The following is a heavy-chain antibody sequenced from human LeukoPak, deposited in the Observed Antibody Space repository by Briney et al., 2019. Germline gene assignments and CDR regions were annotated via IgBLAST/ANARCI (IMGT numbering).Heavy chain of an antibody. CDR1: GYTFTGYY. D-gene: IGHD3-9*01. CDR3: ARGLPYDILTGLRDY. J-gene: IGHJ4*02. V-gene: IGHV1-2*02. Sequence: ASVKVSCKASGYTFTGYYMHWVRQAPGQGLEWMGWINPNSGGTNYAQKFQGRVTMTRDTSISTAYMELSRLRSDDTAVYYCARGLPYDILTGLRDYWGQGTLVAVSS. CDR2: INPNSGGT.